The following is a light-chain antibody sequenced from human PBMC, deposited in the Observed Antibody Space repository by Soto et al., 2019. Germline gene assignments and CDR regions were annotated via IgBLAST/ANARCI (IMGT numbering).Light chain of an antibody. CDR2: AAS. CDR3: QQSYSTPWT. CDR1: QDISNY. J-gene: IGKJ1*01. V-gene: IGKV1-39*01. Sequence: DIQLTQSPSSLPASVGDRVTITCQASQDISNYLNWYQQKPGKAPKLLIYAASSLQSGVPSRFSGSGSGTDFTLTISSLQPEDFATYYCQQSYSTPWTFGQGTKVDIK.